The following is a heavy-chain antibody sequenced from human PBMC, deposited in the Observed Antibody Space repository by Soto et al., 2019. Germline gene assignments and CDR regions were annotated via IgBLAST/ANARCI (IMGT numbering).Heavy chain of an antibody. J-gene: IGHJ4*02. CDR3: ARVDSGSESYYGDS. Sequence: QVQLQVSGPGLVQPSQTLSLTCTVSGCSISSGDCYWSWIRQPPGKGLEWIGYIYFSGSTYYNPSLESRVTISVDTSKNQFSVKLSSVTAADTAVYYCARVDSGSESYYGDSWGQGTLVTVSS. CDR2: IYFSGST. CDR1: GCSISSGDCY. V-gene: IGHV4-30-4*01. D-gene: IGHD3-10*01.